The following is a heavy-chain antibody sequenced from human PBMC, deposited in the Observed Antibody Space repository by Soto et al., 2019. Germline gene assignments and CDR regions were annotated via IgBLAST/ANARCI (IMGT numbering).Heavy chain of an antibody. V-gene: IGHV1-2*04. CDR2: INPNSGGT. CDR1: GYTFTGYY. J-gene: IGHJ6*03. D-gene: IGHD6-13*01. CDR3: ARGLRSEEQQLGYYMDV. Sequence: ASVKVSCKASGYTFTGYYMHWVRQAPGQGLEWMGWINPNSGGTNYAQKFQGWVTMTRDTPISTAYMELSRLRSDDTAVYYCARGLRSEEQQLGYYMDVWGKGTTVTVSS.